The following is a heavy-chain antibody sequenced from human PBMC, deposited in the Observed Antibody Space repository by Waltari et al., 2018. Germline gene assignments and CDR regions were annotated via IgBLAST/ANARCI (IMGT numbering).Heavy chain of an antibody. CDR3: ARGLS. CDR2: IDYSGDT. J-gene: IGHJ6*04. Sequence: QLQLQESGPGLVKPSETLSLTCTVSGGSISNSSYYWGWTRQPPGMGLEWIGSIDYSGDTYCNPSLKSRFTISVDTSKNQFSLKLSSVTAADTAVYYCARGLSWGKGTTVTISS. CDR1: GGSISNSSYY. V-gene: IGHV4-39*07.